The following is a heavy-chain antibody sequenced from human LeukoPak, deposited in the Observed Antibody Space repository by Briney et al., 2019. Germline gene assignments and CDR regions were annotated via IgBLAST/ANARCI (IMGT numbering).Heavy chain of an antibody. CDR3: AREEGAPIAAANV. V-gene: IGHV1-18*01. D-gene: IGHD6-13*01. J-gene: IGHJ3*01. CDR1: VGTFSSYA. Sequence: ASVKVSCKSSVGTFSSYAISWVRPAPGQGLEGMGWISAYNGNTNYAQKFQGRVTMTTDTSTSTAYMELRSLRSDDTAVYYCAREEGAPIAAANVWGLGTVVTVSS. CDR2: ISAYNGNT.